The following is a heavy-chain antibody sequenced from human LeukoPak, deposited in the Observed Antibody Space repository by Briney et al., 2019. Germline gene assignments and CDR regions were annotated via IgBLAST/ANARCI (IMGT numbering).Heavy chain of an antibody. V-gene: IGHV4-61*01. CDR2: IHYSGST. CDR3: ARYYDSSGYWSTPHFDY. CDR1: GDSVSGISFY. D-gene: IGHD3-22*01. J-gene: IGHJ4*02. Sequence: SETLSLTCTVSGDSVSGISFYWSWIRQPPGKVLQYIGYIHYSGSTNYNPSLKSRVTISVDTSKNQFSLKLSSVTAADTAVYYCARYYDSSGYWSTPHFDYWGQGTLVTVSS.